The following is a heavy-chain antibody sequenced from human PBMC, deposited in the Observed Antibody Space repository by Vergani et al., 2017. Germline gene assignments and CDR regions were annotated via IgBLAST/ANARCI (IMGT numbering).Heavy chain of an antibody. J-gene: IGHJ5*01. Sequence: EVQLVESGGGLIHPGGSLRLSCEGSGFSFSGYWMHWVRQSPEQGLVWVSRIKSDGSITNYADSVKGRFTISRDKAKNTLYLEMNSLRGDDTAIYYCVRARCSGPCFMSNWFDSWGQGTLVTVSS. D-gene: IGHD5-12*01. CDR3: VRARCSGPCFMSNWFDS. V-gene: IGHV3-74*01. CDR1: GFSFSGYW. CDR2: IKSDGSIT.